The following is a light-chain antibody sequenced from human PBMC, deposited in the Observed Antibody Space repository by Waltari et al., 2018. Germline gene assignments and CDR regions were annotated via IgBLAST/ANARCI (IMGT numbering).Light chain of an antibody. CDR1: YSVGKNY. CDR2: GAA. V-gene: IGKV3-20*01. Sequence: IVLTQSPGTLSLSPGERATLSCRASYSVGKNYLDWYQQKPGQAPRLLIYGAASRATGVPDRFSGSGSGTDFTLTISRLEPEDFAVYYCQQYIWSYTFGRGTKLEIK. CDR3: QQYIWSYT. J-gene: IGKJ2*01.